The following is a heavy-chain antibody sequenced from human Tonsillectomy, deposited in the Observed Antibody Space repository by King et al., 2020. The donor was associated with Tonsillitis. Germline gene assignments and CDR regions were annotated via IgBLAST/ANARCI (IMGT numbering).Heavy chain of an antibody. Sequence: VQLVESGGGVVQPGRSLRLSCAASGFTFSGYGMHWVRQATGKGLEWVAVISYDGSNKYYADSLKGRFTISRDNSKNTLFLRMNSLRAEDTAVYYCTSGDDSRGYYWSFAYWGQGTLVTVSS. CDR1: GFTFSGYG. CDR2: ISYDGSNK. CDR3: TSGDDSRGYYWSFAY. V-gene: IGHV3-33*05. D-gene: IGHD3-22*01. J-gene: IGHJ4*02.